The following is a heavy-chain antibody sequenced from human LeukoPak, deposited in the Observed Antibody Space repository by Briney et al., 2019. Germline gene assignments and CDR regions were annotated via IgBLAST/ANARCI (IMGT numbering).Heavy chain of an antibody. J-gene: IGHJ3*02. V-gene: IGHV4-59*01. D-gene: IGHD2-2*01. Sequence: PSETLPLTCTVSGVSTSSYFLSWIRQPPGKGLEWIGYIYYSGSTNYNPSLKNRVTISLDTSKNQFSLKLSSVTAADTAVYYCARVMTDQVDAFDMWAQGTMVTVSS. CDR1: GVSTSSYF. CDR2: IYYSGST. CDR3: ARVMTDQVDAFDM.